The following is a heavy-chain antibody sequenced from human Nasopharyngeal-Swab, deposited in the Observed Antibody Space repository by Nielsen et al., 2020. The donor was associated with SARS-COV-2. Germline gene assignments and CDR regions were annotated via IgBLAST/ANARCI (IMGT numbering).Heavy chain of an antibody. V-gene: IGHV3-30*03. J-gene: IGHJ4*02. CDR1: GFTFSSYG. CDR3: ARSTYYYDSSGYSFDY. D-gene: IGHD3-22*01. CDR2: ISYDGSNK. Sequence: GGSLRLSCAASGFTFSSYGMHWVRQAPGKGLEWVAVISYDGSNKYYADSVKGRFTISRDNSKNTLYLQMNSLRAEDTAVYCCARSTYYYDSSGYSFDYWGQGTLVTVSS.